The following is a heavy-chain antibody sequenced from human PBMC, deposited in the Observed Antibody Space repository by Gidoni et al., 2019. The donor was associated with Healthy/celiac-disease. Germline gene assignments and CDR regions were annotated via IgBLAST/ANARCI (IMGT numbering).Heavy chain of an antibody. CDR3: AKDASDYYDSSGYSNLHYFDY. Sequence: QVQLVESGGGVVQPGRSLRLSCAASGFTFSSYGMHWVRQAPGKGLEWVAVISYDGSNKYYADSVKGRFTISRDNSKNTLYLQMNSLRAEDTAVYYCAKDASDYYDSSGYSNLHYFDYWGQGTLVTVSS. D-gene: IGHD3-22*01. J-gene: IGHJ4*02. CDR1: GFTFSSYG. V-gene: IGHV3-30*18. CDR2: ISYDGSNK.